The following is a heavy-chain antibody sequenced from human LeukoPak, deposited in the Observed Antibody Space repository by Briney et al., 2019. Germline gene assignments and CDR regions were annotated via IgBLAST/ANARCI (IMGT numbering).Heavy chain of an antibody. CDR1: GFTFSDYA. CDR2: IKQDGSEK. Sequence: PGGSLRLSCAASGFTFSDYAMHWVRQAPGKGLEWVANIKQDGSEKHYVDSVKGRFTISRDNAKNSLYLQMNSLRAEDTAVYYCARVGGAYCGGDCYANWGQGTLVTVSS. V-gene: IGHV3-7*01. D-gene: IGHD2-21*02. J-gene: IGHJ4*02. CDR3: ARVGGAYCGGDCYAN.